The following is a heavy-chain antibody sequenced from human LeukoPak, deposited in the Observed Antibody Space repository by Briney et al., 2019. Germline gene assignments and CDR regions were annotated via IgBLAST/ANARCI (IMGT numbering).Heavy chain of an antibody. D-gene: IGHD2-15*01. V-gene: IGHV3-48*01. CDR1: GFTFSSYS. J-gene: IGHJ6*03. CDR2: ISSNSSTI. CDR3: ARVGCSGGSCYPYYYYMDV. Sequence: GGSLRLSCAASGFTFSSYSMNWVRQAPGKGLEWVSYISSNSSTIYYADSVKGRFTISRDNAKNSLYLQMNSLRAEDTAVYYCARVGCSGGSCYPYYYYMDVWGKGTTVTVSS.